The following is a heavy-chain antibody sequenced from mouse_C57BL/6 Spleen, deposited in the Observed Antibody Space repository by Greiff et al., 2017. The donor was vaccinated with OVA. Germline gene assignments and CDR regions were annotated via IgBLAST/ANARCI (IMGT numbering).Heavy chain of an antibody. CDR2: IYPGNGDT. CDR3: ARSFYGSSSWYFDV. J-gene: IGHJ1*03. D-gene: IGHD1-1*01. Sequence: QVQLKQSGAELVRPGASVKMSCKASGYTFTSYNMHWVKQTPRQGLEWIGAIYPGNGDTSYNQKFKGKATLTVDKSSSTAYMQLSSLTSEDSAVYFCARSFYGSSSWYFDVWGTGTTVTVSS. CDR1: GYTFTSYN. V-gene: IGHV1-12*01.